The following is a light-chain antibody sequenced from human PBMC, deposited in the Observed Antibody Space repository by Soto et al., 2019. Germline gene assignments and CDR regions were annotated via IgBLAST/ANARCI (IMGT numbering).Light chain of an antibody. J-gene: IGLJ1*01. CDR2: EVT. CDR1: SSDVGNYNY. Sequence: QSALTQPASVSGSPGRSITISCTGTSSDVGNYNYVSWYQQHPGKVPKLMIFEVTNRPSGISNRFSGSKSGSTASLTISGLQAEDEADYYCNSYTSSSTLVFGTGTKVTVL. CDR3: NSYTSSSTLV. V-gene: IGLV2-14*01.